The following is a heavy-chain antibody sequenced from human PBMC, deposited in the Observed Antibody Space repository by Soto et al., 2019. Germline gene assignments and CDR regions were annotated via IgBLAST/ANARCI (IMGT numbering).Heavy chain of an antibody. Sequence: EVQLVESGGGLVQPGGSLRLSCAASGFTFSSYSMNWVRQAPGKGPEWVSYISSSSSTIYYADSVKGRFTISRDNAKNSLYLQMNSLRDEDTAVYYCARGESYQLLYRYEYYYYGMDVW. J-gene: IGHJ6*01. CDR1: GFTFSSYS. V-gene: IGHV3-48*02. CDR3: ARGESYQLLYRYEYYYYGMDV. D-gene: IGHD2-2*02. CDR2: ISSSSSTI.